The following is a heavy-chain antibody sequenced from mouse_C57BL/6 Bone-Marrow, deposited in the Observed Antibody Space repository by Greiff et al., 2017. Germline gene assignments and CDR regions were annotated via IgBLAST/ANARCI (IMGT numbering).Heavy chain of an antibody. CDR1: GYTFTSYW. V-gene: IGHV1-55*01. CDR3: ARPYYSNYWYFDV. D-gene: IGHD2-5*01. CDR2: IYPGSGST. Sequence: QFQLQQPGAELVKPGASVKLSCKASGYTFTSYWLTCVKQRPGPGLEWIGDIYPGSGSTNYNEKFKSKATLTVDTSSSTAYMQLSSLTSEDSSVYYCARPYYSNYWYFDVWGTGTTVTVSS. J-gene: IGHJ1*03.